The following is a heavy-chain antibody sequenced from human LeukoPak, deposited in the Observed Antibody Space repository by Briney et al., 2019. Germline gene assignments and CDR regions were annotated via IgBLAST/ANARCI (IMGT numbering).Heavy chain of an antibody. J-gene: IGHJ4*02. V-gene: IGHV4-59*01. D-gene: IGHD1-7*01. CDR2: VYYSGST. Sequence: GSLRLSCAASGFTFSSYSMNWIRQPPGKGLEWIGYVYYSGSTEYNPSLRSRVTISLEMSKHQFSLNLTSVTAADTAVYYCASNTGTVFDYWGQGALVTVSS. CDR3: ASNTGTVFDY. CDR1: GFTFSSYS.